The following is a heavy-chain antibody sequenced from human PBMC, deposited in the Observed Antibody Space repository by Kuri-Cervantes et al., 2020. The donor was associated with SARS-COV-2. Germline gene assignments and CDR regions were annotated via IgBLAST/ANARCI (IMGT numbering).Heavy chain of an antibody. CDR3: ARLVSRGYSYGYWYFDL. Sequence: KVSCKGSGYSFTSYWISWVRQMPGKGLEWMGRIDPSDSYTNYSPSFQGHVTISADKSISTAYLQWSSLKASDTAMYYCARLVSRGYSYGYWYFDLWGRGTLVTVSS. CDR1: GYSFTSYW. CDR2: IDPSDSYT. V-gene: IGHV5-10-1*01. J-gene: IGHJ2*01. D-gene: IGHD5-18*01.